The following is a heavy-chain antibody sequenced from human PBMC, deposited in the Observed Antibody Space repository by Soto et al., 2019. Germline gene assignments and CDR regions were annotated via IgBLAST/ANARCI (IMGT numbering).Heavy chain of an antibody. CDR2: ISSSSSTI. J-gene: IGHJ3*02. D-gene: IGHD2-15*01. CDR1: GFTFSSYS. Sequence: GSLRLSCAASGFTFSSYSMNWVRQAPGKGLEWVSYISSSSSTIYYADSVKGRFTISRDNAKNSLYLQMNSLRAEDTAVYYCARDSHNGYRSGGSCYPDDAFDIWGQGTMVTVSS. CDR3: ARDSHNGYRSGGSCYPDDAFDI. V-gene: IGHV3-48*01.